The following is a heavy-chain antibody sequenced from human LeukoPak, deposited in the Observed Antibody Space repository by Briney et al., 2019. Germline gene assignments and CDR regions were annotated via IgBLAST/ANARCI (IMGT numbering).Heavy chain of an antibody. V-gene: IGHV4-34*01. CDR1: DGPFSGYY. Sequence: SETLSLTCAVHDGPFSGYYWSWIRQPPGKGLEWIGEIRQRGSPNYNPSLKSRVTISINTSKKQFSVELSSVTAADTAVYYCAALSGYNWNYVSFDYWGQGTLVTVSS. CDR3: AALSGYNWNYVSFDY. CDR2: IRQRGSP. D-gene: IGHD1-7*01. J-gene: IGHJ4*02.